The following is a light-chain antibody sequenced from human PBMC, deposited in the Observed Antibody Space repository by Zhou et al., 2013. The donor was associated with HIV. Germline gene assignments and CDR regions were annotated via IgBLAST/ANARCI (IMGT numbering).Light chain of an antibody. V-gene: IGLV2-11*01. J-gene: IGLJ2*01. CDR2: DVS. CDR3: CSYAGSYTFV. Sequence: QSALTQPRLSVRVSWDSQSPSPALEPAVMLVVITMSPGTNSTQAKAPKLMIYDVSKRPSGVPDRFSGSKSGNTASLTISGLQAEDEADYYCCSYAGSYTFVFGGGTKLTVL. CDR1: AVMLVVIT.